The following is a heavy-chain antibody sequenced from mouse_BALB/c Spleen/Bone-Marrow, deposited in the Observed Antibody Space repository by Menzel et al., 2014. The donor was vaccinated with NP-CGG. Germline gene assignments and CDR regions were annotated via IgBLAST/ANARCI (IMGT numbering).Heavy chain of an antibody. CDR1: GFSFSSCG. Sequence: QVQLKQSGPGLVQPSQSLSITCTVSGFSFSSCGVHWVRQSPGKGLEWLGAIWRGGSTDYNAAFMSRLSITKDNSKSQVFFKMNSLKADDAAIYYCAKNGNWYYDVWGAGTTVTVSS. CDR3: AKNGNWYYDV. D-gene: IGHD1-1*02. J-gene: IGHJ1*01. CDR2: IWRGGST. V-gene: IGHV2-5*01.